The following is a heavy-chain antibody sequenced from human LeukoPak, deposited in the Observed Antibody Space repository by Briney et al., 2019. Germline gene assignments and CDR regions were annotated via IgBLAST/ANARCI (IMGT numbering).Heavy chain of an antibody. D-gene: IGHD3-22*01. J-gene: IGHJ4*02. CDR3: ARDGRYYYDSSGLAPPTF. Sequence: GASVKVSCKASGYTFTSYYMHWVRQAPGQGLEWMGIINPSGGSTSYAQKFQGRVTMTRDMSTRTVYMELSSLRSEDTAVYYCARDGRYYYDSSGLAPPTFWGQGTLVTVSS. CDR1: GYTFTSYY. V-gene: IGHV1-46*01. CDR2: INPSGGST.